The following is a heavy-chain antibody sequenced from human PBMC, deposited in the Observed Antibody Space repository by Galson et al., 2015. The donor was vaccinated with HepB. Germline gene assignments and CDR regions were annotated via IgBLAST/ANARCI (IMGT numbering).Heavy chain of an antibody. V-gene: IGHV3-7*01. D-gene: IGHD3-16*02. CDR2: IKQDGSEK. Sequence: SLRLSCAASGFTFNSYWMTWVRQAPGKGLQWVAHIKQDGSEKYYVDSVKGRFTISRDNAKNSLYLQMNSLRAEDTAVYYCARDGGYDYFWGSYRHFDYWGQGTLVTVSS. CDR3: ARDGGYDYFWGSYRHFDY. CDR1: GFTFNSYW. J-gene: IGHJ4*02.